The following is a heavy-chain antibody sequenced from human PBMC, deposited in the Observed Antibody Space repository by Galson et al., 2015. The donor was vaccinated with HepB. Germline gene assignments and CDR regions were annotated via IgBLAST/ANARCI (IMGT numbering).Heavy chain of an antibody. CDR3: ARSLYPYYYDSSGYYKGPLDAFDI. D-gene: IGHD3-22*01. Sequence: SVKVSCKASGYTFTSYAMHWVRQAPGQRLEWMGWINAGNGNTNYAQKLQGRVTMTTDTSTSTAYMELRSLRSDDTAVYYCARSLYPYYYDSSGYYKGPLDAFDIWGQGTMVTVSS. CDR1: GYTFTSYA. CDR2: INAGNGNT. V-gene: IGHV1-3*01. J-gene: IGHJ3*02.